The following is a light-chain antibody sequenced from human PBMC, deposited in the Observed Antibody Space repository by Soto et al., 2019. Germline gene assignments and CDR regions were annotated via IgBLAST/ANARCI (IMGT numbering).Light chain of an antibody. Sequence: QSVLTQPPSVSGAPGQRVTISCTWSISNIGAGYDVHWYQQLPGTAPKLLIYGNSNRPSGVPDRFSGSKSGTSASLAITGLQAEDEADYYCQSYDSSLSGSVFGGGTKLTVL. CDR3: QSYDSSLSGSV. CDR2: GNS. CDR1: ISNIGAGYD. J-gene: IGLJ2*01. V-gene: IGLV1-40*01.